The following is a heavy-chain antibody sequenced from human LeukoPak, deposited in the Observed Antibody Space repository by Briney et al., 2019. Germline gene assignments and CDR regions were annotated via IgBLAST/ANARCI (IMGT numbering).Heavy chain of an antibody. CDR2: ISYDGTNK. D-gene: IGHD3-10*01. CDR3: SPTYYNMDV. Sequence: PGGSLRLSCAASGFSFGNYVIHWVRQAPGKGLEWLAVISYDGTNKYYADSVKGRFTISRDHSQSTVDLQMNTLRGADTAVYVRSPTYYNMDVWGKGTTVTVSS. J-gene: IGHJ6*03. CDR1: GFSFGNYV. V-gene: IGHV3-30-3*01.